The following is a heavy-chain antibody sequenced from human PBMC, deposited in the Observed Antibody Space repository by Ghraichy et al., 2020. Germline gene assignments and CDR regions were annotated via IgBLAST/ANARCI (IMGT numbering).Heavy chain of an antibody. D-gene: IGHD1-7*01. CDR1: GFTFSSYS. CDR3: AREYGKLELWIYYYYYYMDV. J-gene: IGHJ6*03. V-gene: IGHV3-21*01. Sequence: GGSLRLSCAASGFTFSSYSMNWVRQAPGKGLEWVSSISSSSSYIYYADSVKGRFTISRDNAKNSLYLQMNSLRAKDTAVCYCAREYGKLELWIYYYYYYMDVWGKGTTVTVSS. CDR2: ISSSSSYI.